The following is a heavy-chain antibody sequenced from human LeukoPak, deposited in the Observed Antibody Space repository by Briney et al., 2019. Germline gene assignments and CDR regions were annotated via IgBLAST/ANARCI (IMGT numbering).Heavy chain of an antibody. V-gene: IGHV1-24*01. J-gene: IGHJ2*01. CDR3: ATHIVPSGSDWYFDL. CDR2: FDPEDGGT. CDR1: GYTLTELS. D-gene: IGHD2-21*01. Sequence: GASVKVSSEVSGYTLTELSMHWVRQAPGKGLEWTGGFDPEDGGTIYAQKFQGRVTMTEDTSTDTAYMELSSLRSEDTAVYYCATHIVPSGSDWYFDLWGRGTLVTVSS.